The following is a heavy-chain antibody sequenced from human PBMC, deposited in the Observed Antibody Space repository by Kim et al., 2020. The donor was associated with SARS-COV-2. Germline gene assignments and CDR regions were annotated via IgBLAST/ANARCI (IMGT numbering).Heavy chain of an antibody. CDR1: RNTFTTYY. Sequence: ASVKVSCKASRNTFTTYYMYWVRQAPGQGLECVGEIKPGEGTTSYAEKFQGRVTMTSDTSTSTIFMELSSLRPEDTAMYYCAANGVGHYTVFDYWGQGTLVTVSS. V-gene: IGHV1-46*01. D-gene: IGHD3-3*01. CDR3: AANGVGHYTVFDY. CDR2: IKPGEGTT. J-gene: IGHJ4*02.